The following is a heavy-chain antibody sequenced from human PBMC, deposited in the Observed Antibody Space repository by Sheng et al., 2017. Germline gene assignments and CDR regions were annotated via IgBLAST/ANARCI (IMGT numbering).Heavy chain of an antibody. J-gene: IGHJ6*02. CDR1: GFTFSSYA. D-gene: IGHD6-19*01. CDR3: AKVVAVAGKRYSYYYYGMDV. V-gene: IGHV3-23*01. CDR2: ISGSGGST. Sequence: EVQLLESGGGLVQPGGSLRLSCAASGFTFSSYAMSWVRQAPGKGLEWVSAISGSGGSTYYADSVKGRFTISRDNSKNTLYLQMNSLRAEDTAVYYCAKVVAVAGKRYSYYYYGMDVWGQGTTVTVSS.